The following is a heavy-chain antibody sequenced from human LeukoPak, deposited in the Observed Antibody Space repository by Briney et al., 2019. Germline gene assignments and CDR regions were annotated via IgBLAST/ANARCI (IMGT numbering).Heavy chain of an antibody. CDR3: ARGYDDLAFDY. D-gene: IGHD4-17*01. CDR1: GCSISSYN. V-gene: IGHV4-4*07. Sequence: SETLSLTCTVSGCSISSYNWSWIRQPAGTGLEWIGRIYTSGSTNYNPSLKSRVTMSVDTSKNQFSLKLSSVTAAQTAVYYCARGYDDLAFDYWGQGTLVTVSS. CDR2: IYTSGST. J-gene: IGHJ4*02.